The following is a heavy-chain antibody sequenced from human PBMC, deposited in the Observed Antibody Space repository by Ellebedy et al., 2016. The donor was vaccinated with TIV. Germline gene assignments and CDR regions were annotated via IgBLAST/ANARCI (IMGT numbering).Heavy chain of an antibody. Sequence: GESLKISCAASGFTVSSNFMSWVRQAPGTGLARGSFIYSGGRTHYADSVKGRFTISSDNSKNTVFLQMNSLRPEDTALYYGARDGSRRPEQYWGPGTLVTVSS. D-gene: IGHD1-14*01. CDR1: GFTVSSNF. J-gene: IGHJ4*02. V-gene: IGHV3-66*01. CDR3: ARDGSRRPEQY. CDR2: IYSGGRT.